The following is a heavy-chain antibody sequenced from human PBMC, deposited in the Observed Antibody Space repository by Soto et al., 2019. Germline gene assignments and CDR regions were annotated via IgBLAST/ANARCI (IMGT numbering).Heavy chain of an antibody. V-gene: IGHV4-39*01. D-gene: IGHD6-13*01. Sequence: SETLSLTCTVSGGSISSSSYYWGWIRQPPGKGLEWIGSIYYSGSTYYNPSLKSRVTISVDTSKNQFSLKLSSVTAADTAAYYCARTSARTWQLVGANDYWGQGTLVTVSS. CDR1: GGSISSSSYY. CDR3: ARTSARTWQLVGANDY. J-gene: IGHJ4*02. CDR2: IYYSGST.